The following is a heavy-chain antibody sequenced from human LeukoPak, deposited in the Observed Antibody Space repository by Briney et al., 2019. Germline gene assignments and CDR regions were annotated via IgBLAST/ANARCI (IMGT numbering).Heavy chain of an antibody. CDR2: ISGSGGST. D-gene: IGHD6-19*01. J-gene: IGHJ4*02. CDR1: GFTFSSYA. CDR3: AKPQWLVGVGADY. Sequence: PGGSLRLSCAASGFTFSSYAMSWVRQAPGKGPEWVSAISGSGGSTYYADFVKGRFTISRDNSKNTLYLQMNSLRAEDTAVYYCAKPQWLVGVGADYWGQGTLVTVSS. V-gene: IGHV3-23*01.